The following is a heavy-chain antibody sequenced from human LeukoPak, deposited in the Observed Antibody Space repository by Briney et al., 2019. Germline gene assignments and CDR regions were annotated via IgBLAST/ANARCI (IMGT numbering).Heavy chain of an antibody. CDR3: AQTGVAFDY. J-gene: IGHJ4*02. CDR2: IYYSGST. V-gene: IGHV4-39*01. Sequence: SETLSLTCTVSGGSISSSSYHWGWIRQPPGKGLEWIGSIYYSGSTYYNPSLKSRVTISVDTSKNQFSLKLSSVTAADTAVYYCAQTGVAFDYWGQGTLVTVSS. D-gene: IGHD3-3*02. CDR1: GGSISSSSYH.